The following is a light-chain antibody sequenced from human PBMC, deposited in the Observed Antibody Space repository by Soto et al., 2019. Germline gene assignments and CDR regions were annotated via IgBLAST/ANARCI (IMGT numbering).Light chain of an antibody. J-gene: IGKJ1*01. CDR2: GAS. CDR1: QSVKINF. Sequence: EIVLTQSPGTLSLSPGERATLSCRASQSVKINFLAWYQQRPGQAPRLLIYGASTRATGIPDRFSGSGSGTDFTLTISRLEPEDFAMYYCQQYDSSPRTFGQGTKVEIK. V-gene: IGKV3-20*01. CDR3: QQYDSSPRT.